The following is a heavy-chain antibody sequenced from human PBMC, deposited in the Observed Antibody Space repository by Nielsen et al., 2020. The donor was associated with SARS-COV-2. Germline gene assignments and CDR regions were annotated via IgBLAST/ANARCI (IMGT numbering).Heavy chain of an antibody. V-gene: IGHV3-9*01. CDR1: GFTFDDYA. CDR2: ISWNSGSI. Sequence: SLKISCAASGFTFDDYAMHWVRQAPGKGLEWVSGISWNSGSIGYADSVKGRFTISRDNAKNSLYLQMNSLRAEDTALYYCAKDGPSSSEYFQHWGQGTLVTVSS. CDR3: AKDGPSSSEYFQH. J-gene: IGHJ1*01. D-gene: IGHD6-6*01.